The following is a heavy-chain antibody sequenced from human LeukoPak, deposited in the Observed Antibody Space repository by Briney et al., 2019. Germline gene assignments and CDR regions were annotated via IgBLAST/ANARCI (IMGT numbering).Heavy chain of an antibody. J-gene: IGHJ4*02. CDR2: IRYDGSNK. V-gene: IGHV3-30*02. CDR1: GFTLSSYG. Sequence: AGSLRLSCAASGFTLSSYGMHWVRQAPGKGLEWVAFIRYDGSNKYHADSVKGRFTISRDNSKNTLDLQMNSLRAEDTAVYYCAKDQVLGIVGATYYWGQGTLVTVSS. CDR3: AKDQVLGIVGATYY. D-gene: IGHD1-26*01.